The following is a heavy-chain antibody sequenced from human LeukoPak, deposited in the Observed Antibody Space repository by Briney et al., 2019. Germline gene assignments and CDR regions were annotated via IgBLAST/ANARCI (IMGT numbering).Heavy chain of an antibody. Sequence: GGSLRLSCAASGLTFTSTHMNWIRQAPGKGLEWVSYISSSGSTIYYADSVKGRFTISRDNAKNSLYLQMNSLRAEDTAVYYCARRYCSSTSCTLDYWGQGTLVTVSS. CDR3: ARRYCSSTSCTLDY. J-gene: IGHJ4*02. CDR1: GLTFTSTH. CDR2: ISSSGSTI. V-gene: IGHV3-48*03. D-gene: IGHD2-2*01.